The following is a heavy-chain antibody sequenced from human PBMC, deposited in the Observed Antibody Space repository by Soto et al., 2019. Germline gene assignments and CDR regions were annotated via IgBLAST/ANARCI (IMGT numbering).Heavy chain of an antibody. J-gene: IGHJ6*02. V-gene: IGHV3-23*01. CDR2: ITGSGDNT. Sequence: EMQLLESGGDLVQPGGSLRLSCEASGFTFNSYTMSWVRQTPGKGLEWVSAITGSGDNTYYADSVRGRFTVSRDSSWTTLYLQMNSLRAEDTAVYYCAKGPCSTGCCYGREVVWGQGTTVTVSS. CDR3: AKGPCSTGCCYGREVV. D-gene: IGHD2-15*01. CDR1: GFTFNSYT.